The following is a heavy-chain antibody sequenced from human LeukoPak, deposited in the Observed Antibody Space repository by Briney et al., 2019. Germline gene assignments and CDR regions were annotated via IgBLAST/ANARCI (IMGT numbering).Heavy chain of an antibody. D-gene: IGHD6-13*01. CDR3: ARQAAGAGIYYFDY. CDR2: IYYSGST. Sequence: SETLSLTCTVSGGSISSSSYYWGWIRQPPGKGREWIGNIYYSGSTYYNPSLKSRVTISVDTSKNQLPLKLSSATAADTAVYYCARQAAGAGIYYFDYWGQGTLVTVSS. J-gene: IGHJ4*02. CDR1: GGSISSSSYY. V-gene: IGHV4-39*01.